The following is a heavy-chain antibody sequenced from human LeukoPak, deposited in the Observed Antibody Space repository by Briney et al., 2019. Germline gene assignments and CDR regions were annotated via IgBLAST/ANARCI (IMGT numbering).Heavy chain of an antibody. Sequence: GRSLRLSCAASGFTFSSYGMHWVRQAPGKGLEWVAVISYDGSNKYYADSVKGRFTISRDNSKNTPYLQMNSLRAEDTAVYYCAKDTLYSSTWYRGFDPWGQGTLVTVSS. CDR3: AKDTLYSSTWYRGFDP. J-gene: IGHJ5*02. CDR1: GFTFSSYG. D-gene: IGHD6-13*01. CDR2: ISYDGSNK. V-gene: IGHV3-30*18.